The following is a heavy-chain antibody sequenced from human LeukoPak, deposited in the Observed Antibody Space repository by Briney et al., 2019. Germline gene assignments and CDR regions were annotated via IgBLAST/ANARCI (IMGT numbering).Heavy chain of an antibody. J-gene: IGHJ6*03. CDR3: ARGEARNHYMDV. D-gene: IGHD1-14*01. CDR1: GGSISRYY. CDR2: IYYSGST. Sequence: PSETLSLTCSVSGGSISRYYWSWIRQPPGKGLEWIGYIYYSGSTNYNPSLKSRVTISVDTSKNQFSLKLSSVTAADTAVYYCARGEARNHYMDVWGKGTAVTVSS. V-gene: IGHV4-59*01.